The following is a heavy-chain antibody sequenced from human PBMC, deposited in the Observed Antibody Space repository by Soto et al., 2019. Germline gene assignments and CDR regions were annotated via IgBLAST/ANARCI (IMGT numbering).Heavy chain of an antibody. CDR3: AREAPEPLYYYYGMDV. V-gene: IGHV3-21*01. J-gene: IGHJ6*02. CDR2: ISASGSYI. CDR1: GITFSNYN. Sequence: GGSLRLSCAASGITFSNYNINWVRQVPGTGLAWVSYISASGSYIYYADSVKGRFTISRDNAKNSLYLQMNSLRAEDTAVYYCAREAPEPLYYYYGMDVWGQGTTVTVSS.